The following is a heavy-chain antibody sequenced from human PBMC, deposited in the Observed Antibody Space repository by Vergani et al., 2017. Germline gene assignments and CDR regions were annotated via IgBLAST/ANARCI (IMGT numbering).Heavy chain of an antibody. Sequence: QLQLQESRPGLVKPSETLSLTRTVSGGSITFGAFYWGWIRQSPGKGLEWIGSIYYSENKFYNPSLESRVTLSIDTTKSQFSLKLSSVTAADTAVYYCAREDRYCSGGSCYSWGQGTLVTVSS. CDR3: AREDRYCSGGSCYS. V-gene: IGHV4-39*02. CDR2: IYYSENK. CDR1: GGSITFGAFY. J-gene: IGHJ4*02. D-gene: IGHD2-15*01.